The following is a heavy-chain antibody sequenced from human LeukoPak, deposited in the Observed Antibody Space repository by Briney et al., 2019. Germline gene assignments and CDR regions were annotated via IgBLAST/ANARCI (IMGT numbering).Heavy chain of an antibody. CDR1: GGSFSGYY. V-gene: IGHV4-34*01. Sequence: PSETLSLTCAVYGGSFSGYYWSWIRQPPGKGLEWIGEINHSESTNYNPSLKSRVTVSVDTSKNQFSLKLSSVTAADTAVYYCATRPDIAATGPGWFDPWGQGTLVTVSS. D-gene: IGHD6-13*01. J-gene: IGHJ5*02. CDR3: ATRPDIAATGPGWFDP. CDR2: INHSEST.